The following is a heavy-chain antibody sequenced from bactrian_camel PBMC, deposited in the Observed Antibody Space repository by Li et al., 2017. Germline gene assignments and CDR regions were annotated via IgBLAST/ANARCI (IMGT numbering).Heavy chain of an antibody. CDR3: AQVGVNWAMYNY. J-gene: IGHJ4*01. V-gene: IGHV3S40*01. D-gene: IGHD3*01. CDR2: IDGGNSDT. Sequence: VQLVESGGGLVQPGGSLRLSCAASGFTFSRNDMSWVRQALGKGLDWVSHIDGGNSDTYYADSVKGRFTISRDNAKNTLYLQLNSLKTEDTAMYYCAQVGVNWAMYNYWGQGTQVTVS. CDR1: GFTFSRND.